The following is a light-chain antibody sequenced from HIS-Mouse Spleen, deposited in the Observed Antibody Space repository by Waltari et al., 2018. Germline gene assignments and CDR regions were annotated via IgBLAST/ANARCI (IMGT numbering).Light chain of an antibody. Sequence: SYELTQPPSVSVSPGQTARITCSGDALPKKYAYWYQQKSGQAPVLVIYEDSKRPSGNPGRCSGSSSVTMATLTSSGAQVEDEADYYCYSTDSSGNHRVFGGGTKLTVL. CDR1: ALPKKY. V-gene: IGLV3-10*01. CDR3: YSTDSSGNHRV. J-gene: IGLJ2*01. CDR2: EDS.